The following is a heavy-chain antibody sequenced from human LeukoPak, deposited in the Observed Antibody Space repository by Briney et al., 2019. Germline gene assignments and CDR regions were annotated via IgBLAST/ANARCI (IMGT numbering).Heavy chain of an antibody. CDR1: GFTFGSYW. D-gene: IGHD5-24*01. CDR2: IKEDGSEK. V-gene: IGHV3-7*01. Sequence: GGSLRLSCAASGFTFGSYWMNWVRQTPGKGLEWVANIKEDGSEKNYVDSVKGRYAISRDNAKNSLYLQMNSLRVEDTAVYYCARGEDGYGATSHYYYYMDVWGKGTTVIVSS. J-gene: IGHJ6*03. CDR3: ARGEDGYGATSHYYYYMDV.